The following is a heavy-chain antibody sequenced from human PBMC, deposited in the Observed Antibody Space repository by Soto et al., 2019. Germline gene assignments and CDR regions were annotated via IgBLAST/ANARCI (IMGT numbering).Heavy chain of an antibody. V-gene: IGHV1-69*13. J-gene: IGHJ3*02. CDR3: ASGGNRYYDSSGYPTLAFDI. D-gene: IGHD3-22*01. CDR2: IIPIFGTA. CDR1: ADPFTSYY. Sequence: SVKVSCKAPADPFTSYYIHWVRQSPGQGLEWMGGIIPIFGTANYAQKFQGRVTITADESTSTAYMELSSLRSEDTAVYYCASGGNRYYDSSGYPTLAFDIWGQGTMVTVS.